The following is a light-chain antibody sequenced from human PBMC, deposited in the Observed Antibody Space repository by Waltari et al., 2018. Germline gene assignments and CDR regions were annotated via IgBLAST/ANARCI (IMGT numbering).Light chain of an antibody. V-gene: IGKV3-20*01. J-gene: IGKJ1*01. CDR2: GAS. CDR1: QSVGTY. CDR3: QKYERLPAT. Sequence: SCRARQSVGTYLAWYQQTPGQAPRLLIYGASNRAAGIPDRFSGSGSGTDFSLTISRLEPEDFAVYYCQKYERLPATFGQGTKVEIK.